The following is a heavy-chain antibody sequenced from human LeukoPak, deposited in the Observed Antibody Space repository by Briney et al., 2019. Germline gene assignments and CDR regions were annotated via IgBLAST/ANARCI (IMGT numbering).Heavy chain of an antibody. Sequence: ASVKVSCKASGGTFSSYAISWVRQAPGQGLEWMGRIIPILGIANYAQKFQGRVTITADKSTSTAYMELSSLRSEDTAVYYCARVRVPYNWNPLDYWGQGTLVTVSS. CDR1: GGTFSSYA. D-gene: IGHD1-1*01. J-gene: IGHJ4*02. CDR2: IIPILGIA. V-gene: IGHV1-69*04. CDR3: ARVRVPYNWNPLDY.